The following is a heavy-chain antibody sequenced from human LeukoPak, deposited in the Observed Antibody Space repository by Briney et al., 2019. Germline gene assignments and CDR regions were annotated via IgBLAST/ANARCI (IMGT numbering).Heavy chain of an antibody. J-gene: IGHJ4*02. Sequence: GGSLRLSCTVSEFTVSSNSMSWVRQAPGNGLEWVSFIYSDDTHYSDSVKGRFTISRDNSKNTLYLQMNSLRAEDTAVYYCARRAGAYSHPYDYWGQGTLVTVSS. V-gene: IGHV3-53*01. CDR2: IYSDDT. CDR1: EFTVSSNS. D-gene: IGHD4/OR15-4a*01. CDR3: ARRAGAYSHPYDY.